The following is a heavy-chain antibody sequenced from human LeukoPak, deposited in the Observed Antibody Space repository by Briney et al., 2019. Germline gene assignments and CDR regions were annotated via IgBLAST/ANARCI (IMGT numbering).Heavy chain of an antibody. J-gene: IGHJ5*02. CDR3: ARASARLSLFDP. D-gene: IGHD6-6*01. CDR1: GYSISSGYY. Sequence: SETLSLTCTVSGYSISSGYYWGWIRQPPGKGLEWIGSIYHSRSPYYNPSLKSRVTISVDTSKNQFSLRLRSVTAADTAVYYCARASARLSLFDPWGQGTLVTVSS. CDR2: IYHSRSP. V-gene: IGHV4-38-2*02.